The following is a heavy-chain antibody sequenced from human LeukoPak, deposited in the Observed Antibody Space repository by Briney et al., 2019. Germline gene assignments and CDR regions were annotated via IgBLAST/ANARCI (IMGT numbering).Heavy chain of an antibody. CDR2: INPNSGGT. J-gene: IGHJ5*02. Sequence: ASVKVSCKASGYTLTGYYMHWVRQAPGQGLEWMGRINPNSGGTNYAQKFQGRVTMTRDTSISTAYMELSRLRSDDTAVYYCARVGITMVRGVNYNWFDPWGQGTLVTVSS. CDR1: GYTLTGYY. CDR3: ARVGITMVRGVNYNWFDP. D-gene: IGHD3-10*01. V-gene: IGHV1-2*06.